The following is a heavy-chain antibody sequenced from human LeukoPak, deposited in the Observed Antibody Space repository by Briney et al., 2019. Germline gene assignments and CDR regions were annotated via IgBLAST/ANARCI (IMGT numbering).Heavy chain of an antibody. D-gene: IGHD1-7*01. V-gene: IGHV1-2*02. CDR3: ARPKGNWNFDAFDI. Sequence: ASVKVSCKASGYTFTSYDINWVRQATGQGLEWMGWINPNSGGTNYAQKFQGRVTMTRDTSISTAYMELSRLRSDDTAVYYCARPKGNWNFDAFDIWGQGTMVTVSS. CDR1: GYTFTSYD. J-gene: IGHJ3*02. CDR2: INPNSGGT.